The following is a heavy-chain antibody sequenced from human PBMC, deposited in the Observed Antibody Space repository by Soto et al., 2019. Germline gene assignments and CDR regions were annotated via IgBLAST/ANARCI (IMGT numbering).Heavy chain of an antibody. CDR2: IIPIFGTA. V-gene: IGHV1-69*01. D-gene: IGHD5-18*01. CDR1: GGTFSSYA. Sequence: QVQLVQSGAEVKQPGSSVKVSCKASGGTFSSYAISWVRQAPGQGLEWMGGIIPIFGTANYAQKFQGRVTITADESTSTAYMELSSLRSEDTAVYYCARDLRTTWIQLWTSVYGMDVWGQGTTVTVSS. CDR3: ARDLRTTWIQLWTSVYGMDV. J-gene: IGHJ6*02.